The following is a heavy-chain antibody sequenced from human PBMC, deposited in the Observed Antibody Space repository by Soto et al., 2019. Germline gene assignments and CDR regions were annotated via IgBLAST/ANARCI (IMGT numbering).Heavy chain of an antibody. D-gene: IGHD2-2*01. CDR3: VPSCSSTSCYDFDY. CDR2: ISSSSSYI. J-gene: IGHJ4*02. Sequence: EVQLVESGGGLVKPGGSLRLSCAASGFTFSSYSMNWVRQAPGKVLEWVSSISSSSSYIYYADSVKGRFTISRDNAKNSLYLQMNSLRAEDTAVYYCVPSCSSTSCYDFDYWGQGTLVTVSS. CDR1: GFTFSSYS. V-gene: IGHV3-21*01.